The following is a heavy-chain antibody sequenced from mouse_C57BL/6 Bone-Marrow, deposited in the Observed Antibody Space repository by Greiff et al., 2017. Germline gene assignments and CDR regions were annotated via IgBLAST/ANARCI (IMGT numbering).Heavy chain of an antibody. CDR2: IDPSDSET. Sequence: QVQLKQSGAELVRPGSSVKLSCKASGYTFTSYWMHWVKQRPIQGLEWIGNIDPSDSETHYNQKFKDKATLTVDKSSSTAYMQLSSLTSEDSAVYYCARPYDYDGWAYWGQGTLVTVSA. CDR1: GYTFTSYW. V-gene: IGHV1-52*01. J-gene: IGHJ3*01. D-gene: IGHD2-4*01. CDR3: ARPYDYDGWAY.